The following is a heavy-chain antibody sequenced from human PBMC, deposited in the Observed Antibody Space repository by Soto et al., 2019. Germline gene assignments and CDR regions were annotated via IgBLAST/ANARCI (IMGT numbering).Heavy chain of an antibody. CDR1: GFTFSDYS. D-gene: IGHD6-13*01. CDR3: VKDRWVDY. V-gene: IGHV3-64D*06. Sequence: EVQLVESGGGLVQPGGSLRLSCSVSGFTFSDYSMHWVRQAPGKGLEYVSSISHNGGSTYYRDSVKGRFTISRDNSKNTLYLQMSSLRAEDTAFYYCVKDRWVDYWGQGSLVTVSS. J-gene: IGHJ4*02. CDR2: ISHNGGST.